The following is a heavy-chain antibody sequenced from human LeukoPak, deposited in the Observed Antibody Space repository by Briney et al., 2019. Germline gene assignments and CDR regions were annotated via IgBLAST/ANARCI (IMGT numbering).Heavy chain of an antibody. V-gene: IGHV4-34*01. CDR1: GGSFSGYY. CDR2: INHSGST. Sequence: SETLSLTCAVDGGSFSGYYWSWSRQPPGKGLEWIGEINHSGSTNYNPSLTSRVTISVDKSKNQLSLKLSSVTAADTAVYYCARRRRITMIVVAPNWFDPWGQGTLVTVSS. CDR3: ARRRRITMIVVAPNWFDP. D-gene: IGHD3-22*01. J-gene: IGHJ5*02.